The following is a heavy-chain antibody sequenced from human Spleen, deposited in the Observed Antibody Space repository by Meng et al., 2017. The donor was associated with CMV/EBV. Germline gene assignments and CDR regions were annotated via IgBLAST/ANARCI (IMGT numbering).Heavy chain of an antibody. CDR1: GYTFTGYY. CDR3: ARGQRLVQVRHYYFDF. CDR2: INPDSGAT. J-gene: IGHJ4*02. Sequence: ASVKVSCKASGYTFTGYYMHWVRQAPGRGLEWMGWINPDSGATNYAQKFQGRVTVTRDTSISTVYMDLSRLRSEDTAVYYCARGQRLVQVRHYYFDFWGQGTLVTVSS. D-gene: IGHD6-13*01. V-gene: IGHV1-2*02.